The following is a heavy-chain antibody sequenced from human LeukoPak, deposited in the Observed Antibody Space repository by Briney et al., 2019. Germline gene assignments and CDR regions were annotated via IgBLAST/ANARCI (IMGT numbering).Heavy chain of an antibody. Sequence: PGGSLRLSCAASGFTFSSYAMSWVRQAPGKGLEWVSAISGSGGSTYHADSVKGRFTISRDNSKNTLYLQMNSLRAEDTALYYCAKGVNNWLLYISDWGQGTLVTVSS. CDR1: GFTFSSYA. CDR2: ISGSGGST. CDR3: AKGVNNWLLYISD. J-gene: IGHJ4*02. V-gene: IGHV3-23*01. D-gene: IGHD3-9*01.